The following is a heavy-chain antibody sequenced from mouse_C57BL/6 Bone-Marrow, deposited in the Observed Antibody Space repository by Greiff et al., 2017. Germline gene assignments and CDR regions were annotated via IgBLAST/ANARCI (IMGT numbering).Heavy chain of an antibody. Sequence: QVQLKQPGAELVRPGTSVKLSCQASGHTLTSYWMHWVKQRPGPGLEWIGVIDPSDSYTNYNQKFKGKATLTVDTSSSTAYMQLSSLTSEDAAVYYCARSGGYRNSLYNYAMDYWGQGTSVTVSA. CDR3: ARSGGYRNSLYNYAMDY. CDR2: IDPSDSYT. J-gene: IGHJ4*01. D-gene: IGHD2-5*01. CDR1: GHTLTSYW. V-gene: IGHV1-59*01.